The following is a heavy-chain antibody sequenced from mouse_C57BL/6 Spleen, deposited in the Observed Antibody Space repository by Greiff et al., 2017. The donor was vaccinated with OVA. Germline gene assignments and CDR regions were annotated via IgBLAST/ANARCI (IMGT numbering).Heavy chain of an antibody. CDR1: GYTFTSYW. V-gene: IGHV1-55*01. Sequence: QVQLQQPGAELVKPGASVKMSCKASGYTFTSYWITWVKPRPGQGLEWIGDIYPGSGSTNYNEQFKSKATLTVDTSSSTAYMQLSSLTSEDSAVYYCARGDHYYGSSYGYYFDYWGQGTTLTVSS. CDR3: ARGDHYYGSSYGYYFDY. CDR2: IYPGSGST. D-gene: IGHD1-1*01. J-gene: IGHJ2*01.